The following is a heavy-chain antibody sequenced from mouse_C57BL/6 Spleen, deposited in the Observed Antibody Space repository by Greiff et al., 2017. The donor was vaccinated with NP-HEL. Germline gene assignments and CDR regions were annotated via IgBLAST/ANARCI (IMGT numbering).Heavy chain of an antibody. J-gene: IGHJ3*01. Sequence: EVQLQQSGPELVKPGASVKIPCKASGYTFTDYNMDWVKQSHGKSLEWIGDINPNNGGTIYNQKFKGKATLTVNKSSSTAYMELRSLTSEDTAVYYCARVGDGYYWFAYWGQGTLVTVSA. CDR1: GYTFTDYN. D-gene: IGHD2-3*01. CDR2: INPNNGGT. CDR3: ARVGDGYYWFAY. V-gene: IGHV1-18*01.